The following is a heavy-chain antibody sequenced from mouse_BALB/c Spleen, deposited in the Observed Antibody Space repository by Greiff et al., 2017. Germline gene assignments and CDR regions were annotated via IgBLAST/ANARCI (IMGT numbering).Heavy chain of an antibody. Sequence: EVQLVESGGGLVKPGGSLKLSCAASGFTFSSYAMSWVRQTPEKRLEWVASISSGGSTYYPDSVKGRFTISRDNARNILYLQMSSLRSEDTAMYYCARRDGSSSWFAYWGQGTLVTVSA. D-gene: IGHD1-1*01. J-gene: IGHJ3*01. CDR3: ARRDGSSSWFAY. V-gene: IGHV5-6-5*01. CDR2: ISSGGST. CDR1: GFTFSSYA.